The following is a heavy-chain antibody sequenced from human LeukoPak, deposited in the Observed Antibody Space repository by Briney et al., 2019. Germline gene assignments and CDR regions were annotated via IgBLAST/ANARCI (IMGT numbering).Heavy chain of an antibody. CDR2: IGTTGSYI. CDR3: AKDALRWWFDI. CDR1: GFTFSSFG. V-gene: IGHV3-21*01. J-gene: IGHJ3*02. Sequence: GGSLRLSCAASGFTFSSFGMSWVRQAPGKGLEWISSIGTTGSYIYYADSVKGRFTISRDNAKNSLYLQMNSLRAEDTAVYYCAKDALRWWFDIWGQGTMVTVSS. D-gene: IGHD4-23*01.